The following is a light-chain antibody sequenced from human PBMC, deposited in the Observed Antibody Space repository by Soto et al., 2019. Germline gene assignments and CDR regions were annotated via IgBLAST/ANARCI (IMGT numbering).Light chain of an antibody. CDR3: AAWDDSLSRYV. CDR2: EVS. CDR1: SSDVGGYNY. V-gene: IGLV2-14*01. Sequence: QSLLTQPASVSGSPGQSISISCTGTSSDVGGYNYVSWYQQHPGKAPKLMIYEVSNRPSGVSNRFSGSKSGNTASLTISGLRSEDESDYYCAAWDDSLSRYVCGTGTKVNGL. J-gene: IGLJ1*01.